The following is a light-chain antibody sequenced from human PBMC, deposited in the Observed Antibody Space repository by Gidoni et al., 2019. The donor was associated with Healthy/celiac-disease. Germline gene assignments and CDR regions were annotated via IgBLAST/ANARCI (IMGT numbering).Light chain of an antibody. CDR3: QHYHNWPPWT. J-gene: IGKJ1*01. CDR1: QSLGSN. V-gene: IGKV3-15*01. CDR2: GAS. Sequence: EIVMTQSPATLSVSPGERATLSCRASQSLGSNLAWYQQKPGQAPRLLIYGASTRATGIPARFSGSGSGTEFTLTISSLQSEDFAVYYCQHYHNWPPWTFGQXTKVQIK.